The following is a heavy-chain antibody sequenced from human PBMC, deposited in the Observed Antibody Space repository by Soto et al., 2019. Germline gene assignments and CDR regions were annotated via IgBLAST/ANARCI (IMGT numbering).Heavy chain of an antibody. J-gene: IGHJ6*02. Sequence: EVQLVETGGGLIQPGGSLRLSCAASGFTVSSNYMSWVRQAPGKGLEWVSVIYSGGSTYYADSVKGRFTISRDNSKNTLYLQMNSLRAEDTAVYYCARDKMVRGVGYYYYGMDVWGQGTTVTVS. CDR3: ARDKMVRGVGYYYYGMDV. CDR2: IYSGGST. CDR1: GFTVSSNY. D-gene: IGHD3-10*01. V-gene: IGHV3-53*02.